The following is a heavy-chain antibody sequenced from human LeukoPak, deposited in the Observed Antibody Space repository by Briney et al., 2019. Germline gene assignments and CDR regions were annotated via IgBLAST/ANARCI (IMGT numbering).Heavy chain of an antibody. V-gene: IGHV3-30*18. Sequence: PGGSLRLSCAASGFTFSSYGMHWVRQAPGKGLEWVAVISYDGSNKYYADSVKGRFTISRDNSKNTLYLQMNSLRAEDTAVYYCAKGGGATHHFDYWGQGTLVTVPS. CDR3: AKGGGATHHFDY. D-gene: IGHD1-26*01. CDR2: ISYDGSNK. J-gene: IGHJ4*02. CDR1: GFTFSSYG.